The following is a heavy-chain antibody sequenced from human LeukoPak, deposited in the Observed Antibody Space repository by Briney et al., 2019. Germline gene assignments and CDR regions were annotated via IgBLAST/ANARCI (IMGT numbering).Heavy chain of an antibody. J-gene: IGHJ2*01. D-gene: IGHD6-6*01. CDR2: IYYSGST. CDR3: ARAGHYSSFGFNWYFDL. V-gene: IGHV4-59*01. CDR1: GGSISSYY. Sequence: SETLSLTCTVSGGSISSYYWSWIRQPPGKGLEWIGYIYYSGSTNYNPSLKSRVTISVDTSKNQFSLKLSSVTAAGTAVYYCARAGHYSSFGFNWYFDLWGRGTLVTVSS.